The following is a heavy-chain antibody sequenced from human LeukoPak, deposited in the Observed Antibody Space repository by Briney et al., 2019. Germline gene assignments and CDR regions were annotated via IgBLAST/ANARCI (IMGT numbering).Heavy chain of an antibody. CDR2: INANNGDT. V-gene: IGHV1-18*01. Sequence: ASVKVSCKASGYTFTSYGITWVRQAPGQGLEWMGWINANNGDTKYAQNLQGRVTMTRDTSTSTAYMELMSLRSDDTAVYYCARGPIAAAGDYWGQGTLATVSS. CDR1: GYTFTSYG. D-gene: IGHD6-13*01. J-gene: IGHJ4*02. CDR3: ARGPIAAAGDY.